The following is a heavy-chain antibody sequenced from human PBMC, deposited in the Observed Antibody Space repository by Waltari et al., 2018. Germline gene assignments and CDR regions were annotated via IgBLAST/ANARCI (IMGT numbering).Heavy chain of an antibody. CDR3: ARDDGMYYYDSSGPNWFDP. CDR1: GYTFTGYS. J-gene: IGHJ5*02. Sequence: QVQLVQSGAEVKKPGASVTVSCKASGYTFTGYSMHWVRQAPGQGLEWMGWINPNSGGTNYAQKFQGRVTMTRDTSISTAYMELSRLRSDDTAVYYCARDDGMYYYDSSGPNWFDPWGQGTLVTVSS. D-gene: IGHD3-22*01. CDR2: INPNSGGT. V-gene: IGHV1-2*02.